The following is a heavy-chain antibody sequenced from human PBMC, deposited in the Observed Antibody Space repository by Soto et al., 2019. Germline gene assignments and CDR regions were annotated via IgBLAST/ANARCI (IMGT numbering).Heavy chain of an antibody. D-gene: IGHD2-15*01. CDR2: INHSGST. V-gene: IGHV4-34*01. CDR1: GGSFSGYY. Sequence: SETLSLTCAVYGGSFSGYYWSWIRQPPGKGLEWIGEINHSGSTNYNPFLKRRVTISVDTSKNHVSMQLSSVTAADKAVYYCARGRGIVKYYYYYGMDVWGQGTTVTVSS. CDR3: ARGRGIVKYYYYYGMDV. J-gene: IGHJ6*02.